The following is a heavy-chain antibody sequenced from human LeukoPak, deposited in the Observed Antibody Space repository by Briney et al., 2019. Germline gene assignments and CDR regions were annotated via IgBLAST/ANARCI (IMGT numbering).Heavy chain of an antibody. CDR3: ARGRRSSY. CDR1: GFTFSSYG. D-gene: IGHD6-19*01. J-gene: IGHJ4*02. CDR2: ISYDGSNK. Sequence: GGSLRLSCAASGFTFSSYGMHWVRQAPGKGLEWVAVISYDGSNKYYADSVKGRFTISRDNSKNTLYLQMNSLRSEDTAVYYCARGRRSSYWGQGTLDTVSS. V-gene: IGHV3-30*03.